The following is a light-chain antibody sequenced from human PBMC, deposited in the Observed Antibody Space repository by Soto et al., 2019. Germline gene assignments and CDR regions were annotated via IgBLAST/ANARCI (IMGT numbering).Light chain of an antibody. CDR1: SSDVGSYNL. CDR2: EVS. CDR3: CSYAGSSTYV. V-gene: IGLV2-23*02. Sequence: QSALTQPPSVSGSPGQSITISCTGTSSDVGSYNLVSWYQQHPGKAPKVMIYEVSKRPSGVPNRFSGSKSGNTASLTISGLQAEDEADYYCCSYAGSSTYVFGTGTKLTVL. J-gene: IGLJ1*01.